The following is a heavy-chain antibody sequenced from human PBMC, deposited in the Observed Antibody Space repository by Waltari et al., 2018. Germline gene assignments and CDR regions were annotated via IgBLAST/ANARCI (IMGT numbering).Heavy chain of an antibody. CDR2: ISGSGCST. CDR1: GFTFSSYA. Sequence: EVQLLESGGGLVQPGGSLRLSCAASGFTFSSYAMSRVRQAPGKGLEWVSAISGSGCSTYYADSVKGRFTISRDNSKNTLYLQMNSLRAEDTAVYYCAKGGVVVVAGVDYWGQGTLVTVSS. D-gene: IGHD2-15*01. V-gene: IGHV3-23*01. CDR3: AKGGVVVVAGVDY. J-gene: IGHJ4*02.